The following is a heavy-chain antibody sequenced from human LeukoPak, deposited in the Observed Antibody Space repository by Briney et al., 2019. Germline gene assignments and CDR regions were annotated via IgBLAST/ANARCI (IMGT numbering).Heavy chain of an antibody. J-gene: IGHJ4*02. V-gene: IGHV3-30-3*01. D-gene: IGHD3-16*01. Sequence: ERSLRLSCAAPGFPFSSYAMHWVRQAPGKGLEWVALISYDGNNKYYADSVKGRFTISRDNSKNTLYLQMNSLRAEDTAVYYCARDERYDYVEYYFDYWGQGTLVTVSS. CDR2: ISYDGNNK. CDR3: ARDERYDYVEYYFDY. CDR1: GFPFSSYA.